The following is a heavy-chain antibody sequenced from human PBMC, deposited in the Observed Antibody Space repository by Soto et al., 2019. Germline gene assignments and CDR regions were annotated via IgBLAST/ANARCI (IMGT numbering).Heavy chain of an antibody. CDR1: GGSISSYY. Sequence: PSETLSLTCTVSGGSISSYYWSWIRQPAGKGLEWIGRIYTSGSTNYNPSLKSRVTMSVDTSKNQFSLKLSSVIAADTAVYYCAGVTGTTRYYYYGMDVWGQGTTVTVSS. D-gene: IGHD1-7*01. CDR2: IYTSGST. J-gene: IGHJ6*02. CDR3: AGVTGTTRYYYYGMDV. V-gene: IGHV4-4*07.